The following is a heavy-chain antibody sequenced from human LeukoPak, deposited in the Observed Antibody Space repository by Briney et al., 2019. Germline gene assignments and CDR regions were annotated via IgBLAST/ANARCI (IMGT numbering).Heavy chain of an antibody. V-gene: IGHV3-64*01. J-gene: IGHJ6*02. D-gene: IGHD6-13*01. Sequence: GGSLRLSCAASGFTFSSYAMHWVRQAPGKGLEYVSAISTTGGRTYYVNSVRGRFTISRDNSKNTLYLQMGSLRAEDTVVYYCARVGSSSSWYGMDVWGQGTAVTVSS. CDR3: ARVGSSSSWYGMDV. CDR1: GFTFSSYA. CDR2: ISTTGGRT.